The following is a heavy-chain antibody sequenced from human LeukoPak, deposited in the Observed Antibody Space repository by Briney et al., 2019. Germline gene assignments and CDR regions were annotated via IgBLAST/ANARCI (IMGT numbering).Heavy chain of an antibody. J-gene: IGHJ4*02. CDR1: GFTFSSYS. CDR3: ARDADYGDYRFDY. CDR2: ISSSSSTI. Sequence: GGSLRLSCAASGFTFSSYSMNWGRQAPGKGLEWVSYISSSSSTIYYADSVKGRFTISRDNAKNSLYLQMNSLRAGDTAVYYCARDADYGDYRFDYWGQGTLVTVSS. D-gene: IGHD4-17*01. V-gene: IGHV3-48*04.